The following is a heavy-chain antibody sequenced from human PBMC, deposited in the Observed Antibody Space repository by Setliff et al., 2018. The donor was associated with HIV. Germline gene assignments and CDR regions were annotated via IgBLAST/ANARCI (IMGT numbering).Heavy chain of an antibody. CDR3: AADPQTGTTSYDAFDI. D-gene: IGHD1-7*01. V-gene: IGHV1-58*01. CDR2: IVVGSGNT. CDR1: GFTFTNSA. J-gene: IGHJ3*02. Sequence: ASVKVSCKSSGFTFTNSAVQWVRQARGQRLEWIGWIVVGSGNTNYAQKFQERVTITRDMSTSRAYMELSGLRTEDTAVYYCAADPQTGTTSYDAFDIWGQGTVVTVSS.